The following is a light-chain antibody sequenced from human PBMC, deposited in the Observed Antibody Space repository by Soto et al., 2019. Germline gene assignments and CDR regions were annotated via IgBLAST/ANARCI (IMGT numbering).Light chain of an antibody. CDR3: SSYTSTSSLRYV. CDR2: DVS. J-gene: IGLJ1*01. V-gene: IGLV2-14*03. Sequence: QSVLTQPASVSGSPGQSITISCTGTSSDVGAYNYVSWYQQHSGKAPKLMISDVSSRPSGVSNRFSGSKSGNTASLTISGLQPEDEADYYGSSYTSTSSLRYVFGTGTKVTVL. CDR1: SSDVGAYNY.